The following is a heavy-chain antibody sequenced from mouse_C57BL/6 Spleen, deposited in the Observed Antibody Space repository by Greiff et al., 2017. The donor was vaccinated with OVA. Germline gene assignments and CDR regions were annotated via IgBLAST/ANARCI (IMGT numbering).Heavy chain of an antibody. CDR1: GYTFTSYG. Sequence: VKLVESGAELARPGASVKLSCKASGYTFTSYGISWVKQRTGQGLEWIGEIYPRSGNTYYNEKFKGKATLTADKSSSTAYMELRSLTSEDSAVYFCARNGNNYAMDYWGQGTSVTVSS. D-gene: IGHD2-1*01. J-gene: IGHJ4*01. CDR3: ARNGNNYAMDY. V-gene: IGHV1-81*01. CDR2: IYPRSGNT.